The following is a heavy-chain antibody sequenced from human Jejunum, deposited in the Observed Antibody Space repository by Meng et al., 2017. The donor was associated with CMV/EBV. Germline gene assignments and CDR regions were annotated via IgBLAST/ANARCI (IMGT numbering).Heavy chain of an antibody. V-gene: IGHV4-31*03. CDR1: GGSMGSGGYY. D-gene: IGHD6-19*01. CDR2: LYHSGST. CDR3: ARLAAGINWFDP. Sequence: QVQLQESGPGLVKPSQTLSLTCTVSGGSMGSGGYYWSWIRQHPGKGLEWIGYLYHSGSTYYNPSLKSRVTISIDTSKNQFSLKLSSVTAADTAVYYCARLAAGINWFDPWGQGTLVTVSS. J-gene: IGHJ5*02.